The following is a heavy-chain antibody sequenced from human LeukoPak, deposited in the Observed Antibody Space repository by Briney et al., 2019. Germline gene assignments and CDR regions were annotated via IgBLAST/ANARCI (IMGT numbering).Heavy chain of an antibody. Sequence: SETLSLTCAVYGGSFSGYYWGWIRQPPGKGLEWIGEINHSGSTNYNPSLKRRVTISVDTSKNQFSLKLSSVTAADTAVYYCARAIRDIVVVPVPRGNAFDIWGQGTMVTVSS. CDR1: GGSFSGYY. D-gene: IGHD2-2*01. V-gene: IGHV4-34*01. J-gene: IGHJ3*02. CDR3: ARAIRDIVVVPVPRGNAFDI. CDR2: INHSGST.